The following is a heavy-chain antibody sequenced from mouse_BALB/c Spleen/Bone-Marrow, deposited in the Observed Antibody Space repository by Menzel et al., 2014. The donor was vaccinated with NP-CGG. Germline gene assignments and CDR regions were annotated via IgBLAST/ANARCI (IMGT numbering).Heavy chain of an antibody. CDR2: IFPRNGST. D-gene: IGHD1-1*01. CDR3: ARRDYYGSTYGFDY. Sequence: QVQLQQSGPELVKPGASVKISCKASGYSLTSYYIHWVKQRPGQGLEWIGWIFPRNGSTKYNEKFKGKATLTADTSSSTAYKQLSSLTSEDSAVYFCARRDYYGSTYGFDYWGQGTTLTVSS. CDR1: GYSLTSYY. J-gene: IGHJ2*01. V-gene: IGHV1-66*01.